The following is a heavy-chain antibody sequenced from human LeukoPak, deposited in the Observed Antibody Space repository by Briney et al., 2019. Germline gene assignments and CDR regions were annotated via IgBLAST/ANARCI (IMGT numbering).Heavy chain of an antibody. J-gene: IGHJ4*02. CDR3: ARTRLVIIPSLDY. CDR2: INSDGSST. V-gene: IGHV3-74*01. Sequence: GGSLRLSCAASGFTFSSYWMHWVRQAPGKGLVWVSRINSDGSSTSYADSVKGRFTISRDNAKNALYLQMNSLRAEDTAVYYCARTRLVIIPSLDYWGQGTLVTVSS. D-gene: IGHD3-9*01. CDR1: GFTFSSYW.